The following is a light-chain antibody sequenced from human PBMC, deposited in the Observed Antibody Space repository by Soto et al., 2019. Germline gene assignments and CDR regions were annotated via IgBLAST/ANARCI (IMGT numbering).Light chain of an antibody. V-gene: IGKV1-5*03. Sequence: DIQMTQSPSTLSASVGDRVTITCRASQSISTWLVWYQQKPGKGPTLLIYKASRLESGVPSRFSGSGSGTEFALTISSLQPADFATYYCQQYNTYSWTFGQGTKVEV. J-gene: IGKJ1*01. CDR3: QQYNTYSWT. CDR2: KAS. CDR1: QSISTW.